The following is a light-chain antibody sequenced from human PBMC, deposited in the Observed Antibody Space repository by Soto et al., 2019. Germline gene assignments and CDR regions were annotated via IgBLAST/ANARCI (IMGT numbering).Light chain of an antibody. CDR1: SSDVGGYNY. V-gene: IGLV2-14*01. CDR2: DVS. J-gene: IGLJ1*01. CDR3: SSYTSSNTHV. Sequence: QSALTQPASVSGSPGQSITISCTGTSSDVGGYNYVSWYQQHPGKAPQLMIYDVSNRPSGVSNRFSGSKSGNTASLTISGLQADDEADYYCSSYTSSNTHVFGTGTKLTVL.